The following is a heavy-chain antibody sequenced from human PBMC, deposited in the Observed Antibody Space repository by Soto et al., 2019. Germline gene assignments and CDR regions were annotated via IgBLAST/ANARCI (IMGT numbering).Heavy chain of an antibody. D-gene: IGHD6-13*01. CDR1: GGSISSYY. Sequence: SSDTLSLTCTVSGGSISSYYWSWILQPPGKGLEWIGYIYYSGSTNYNPSLKSRVTISVDTSKNQFSLKLSSVTAADTAVYYCARHSSWGLLDDMDVWGKGTTVTVSS. CDR2: IYYSGST. CDR3: ARHSSWGLLDDMDV. V-gene: IGHV4-59*08. J-gene: IGHJ6*03.